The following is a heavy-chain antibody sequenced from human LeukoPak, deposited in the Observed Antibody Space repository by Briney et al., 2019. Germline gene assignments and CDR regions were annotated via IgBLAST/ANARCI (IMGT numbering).Heavy chain of an antibody. CDR3: ARDIWFDY. CDR1: GGSISSYY. CDR2: IYYSGST. Sequence: SETLSLTCTVSGGSISSYYWSWIRQPPGKGLEWIGYIYYSGSTYYNPSLKSRVTISVDTSKNQFSLKLSSVTAADTAVYYCARDIWFDYWGQGTLVTVSS. V-gene: IGHV4-59*01. D-gene: IGHD3-10*01. J-gene: IGHJ4*02.